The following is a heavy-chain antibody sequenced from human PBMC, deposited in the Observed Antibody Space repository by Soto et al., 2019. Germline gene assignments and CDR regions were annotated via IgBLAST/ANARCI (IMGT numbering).Heavy chain of an antibody. V-gene: IGHV3-7*01. CDR1: GFTFSSYW. D-gene: IGHD5-18*01. CDR3: ARRYSYADEEYYYYYGMDV. CDR2: IKQDGSEK. J-gene: IGHJ6*02. Sequence: EVQLVESGGGLVQPGGSLRLSCAASGFTFSSYWMSWVRQAPGKGLEWVANIKQDGSEKYYVDSVKGRFTISRDNAKNSLYLQMNSLRAEDTDVYYCARRYSYADEEYYYYYGMDVWGQGTTVTVSS.